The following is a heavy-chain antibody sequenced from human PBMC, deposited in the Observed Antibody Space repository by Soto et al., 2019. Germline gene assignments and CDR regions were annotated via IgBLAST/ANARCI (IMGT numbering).Heavy chain of an antibody. V-gene: IGHV3-23*01. CDR2: ISGTGGST. CDR1: GFKFKNHA. Sequence: GGSTRLSYPASGFKFKNHAMNWDRQTPGKGLEWVATISGTGGSTYYADSVNGRFTISRDNSKNTLYLQMNSLRVEDTAVYYCAKDRLGGXFDYWGQGTQVTVSS. CDR3: AKDRLGGXFDY. J-gene: IGHJ4*02.